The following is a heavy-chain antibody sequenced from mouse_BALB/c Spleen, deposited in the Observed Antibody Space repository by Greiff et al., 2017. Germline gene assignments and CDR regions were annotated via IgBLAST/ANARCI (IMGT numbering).Heavy chain of an antibody. CDR2: ISSGGSYT. CDR3: ARQGKLGRAIDY. V-gene: IGHV5-6*01. CDR1: GFTFSSYG. D-gene: IGHD4-1*01. Sequence: EVQRVESGGDLVKPGGSLKLSCAASGFTFSSYGMSWVRQTPDKRLEWVATISSGGSYTYYPDSVKGRFTISRDNAKNTLYLQMSSLKSEDTAMYYCARQGKLGRAIDYWGQGTSVTVSA. J-gene: IGHJ4*01.